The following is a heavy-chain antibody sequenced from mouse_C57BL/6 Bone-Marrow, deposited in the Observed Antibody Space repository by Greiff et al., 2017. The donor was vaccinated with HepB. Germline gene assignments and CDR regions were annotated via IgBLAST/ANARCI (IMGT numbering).Heavy chain of an antibody. CDR1: GYTFTNYW. Sequence: VQLQQSGAELVRPGASVKMSCKASGYTFTNYWIGWVKQRPGHGLEWLGDIYPGGGYTNYHEKFKSKATLTVDTASSTAYMQLSSLTSEVSAVYYCERRYYGSSWYFDVWGTGTAVTVSS. CDR3: ERRYYGSSWYFDV. V-gene: IGHV1-63*02. D-gene: IGHD1-1*01. CDR2: IYPGGGYT. J-gene: IGHJ1*03.